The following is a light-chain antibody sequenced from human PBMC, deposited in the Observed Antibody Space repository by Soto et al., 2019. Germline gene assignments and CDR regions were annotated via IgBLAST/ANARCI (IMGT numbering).Light chain of an antibody. Sequence: DIQMTQSPSSLSASVGDRVTITCRASQSISTYLNWYQQKLGKAPKLLIYAASSLHSGDPSRFSGSGSGTDFTLTISSLQPEDSATYFCQQSYTIPPTFGPGTKVDIK. CDR2: AAS. CDR3: QQSYTIPPT. J-gene: IGKJ3*01. CDR1: QSISTY. V-gene: IGKV1-39*01.